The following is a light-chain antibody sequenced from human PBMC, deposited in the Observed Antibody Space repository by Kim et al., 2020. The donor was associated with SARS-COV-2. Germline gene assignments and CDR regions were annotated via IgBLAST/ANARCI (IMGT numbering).Light chain of an antibody. CDR2: AAS. CDR1: QSISNY. CDR3: QHSYKIPIT. J-gene: IGKJ5*01. V-gene: IGKV1-39*01. Sequence: ASVAGRVPSTCRASQSISNYLCWYQQKLGKAPQLLIYAASSLQSGVPPRFSGSGYGTDFTLTISSLQPEDFATYFCQHSYKIPITFGQGTRLEIK.